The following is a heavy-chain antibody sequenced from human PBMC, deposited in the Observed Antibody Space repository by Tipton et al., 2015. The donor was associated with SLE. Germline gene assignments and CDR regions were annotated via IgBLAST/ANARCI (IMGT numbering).Heavy chain of an antibody. CDR2: ICYNGFT. J-gene: IGHJ6*03. CDR1: GGSMGTYC. CDR3: ATQRQGFWNNYDYYMDV. D-gene: IGHD3-3*01. Sequence: TLSLTCTVSGGSMGTYCWSWIRQPPGKGLEWIAFICYNGFTNYNPSLKSRITMSLDTSKNQFSLNLSSVTAADTAVYYCATQRQGFWNNYDYYMDVWGRGTTVTVSS. V-gene: IGHV4-59*08.